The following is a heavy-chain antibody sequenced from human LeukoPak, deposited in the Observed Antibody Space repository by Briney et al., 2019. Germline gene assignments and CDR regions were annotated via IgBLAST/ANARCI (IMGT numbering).Heavy chain of an antibody. CDR1: GYTFTGYY. J-gene: IGHJ4*02. CDR3: ARVRSSGWYVGYPFDY. Sequence: AASVKVSCKASGYTFTGYYMHWVRQAPGQGLEWMGRINPNSGGTNYAQKFQGRVTMTRDTSISTAYMELSRLRSDDTAVYYCARVRSSGWYVGYPFDYWGQGTLVTVSS. CDR2: INPNSGGT. D-gene: IGHD6-19*01. V-gene: IGHV1-2*06.